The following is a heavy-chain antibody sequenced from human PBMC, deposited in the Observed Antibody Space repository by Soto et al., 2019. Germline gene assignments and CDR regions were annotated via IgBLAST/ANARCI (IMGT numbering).Heavy chain of an antibody. CDR2: ISGRGGST. J-gene: IGHJ4*02. CDR1: GFTFGSYA. Sequence: SGGGLLQPGRSLRLSCAASGFTFGSYAMSWVRQAPGKGLEWVSAISGRGGSTFYTDSVRGRFTISRDNSKNMLYLQMNSLRAEDTAVYYCAKVGLAMADPYYFDYWGQGTLVTVSS. V-gene: IGHV3-23*01. CDR3: AKVGLAMADPYYFDY. D-gene: IGHD6-19*01.